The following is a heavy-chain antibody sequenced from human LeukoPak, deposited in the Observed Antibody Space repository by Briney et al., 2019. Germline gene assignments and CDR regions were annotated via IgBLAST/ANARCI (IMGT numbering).Heavy chain of an antibody. Sequence: PGGSLRLSCAASGFTFSSYAMHWVRQAPGKGLEWVAVISYDGSNKYYADSVKGRFTISRDNSKNTLYLQMNSLRAEDTAVYYCARGRAFYCSGGSCYPTDPSFDYWGQGTLVTVSS. CDR3: ARGRAFYCSGGSCYPTDPSFDY. D-gene: IGHD2-15*01. CDR2: ISYDGSNK. CDR1: GFTFSSYA. V-gene: IGHV3-30-3*01. J-gene: IGHJ4*02.